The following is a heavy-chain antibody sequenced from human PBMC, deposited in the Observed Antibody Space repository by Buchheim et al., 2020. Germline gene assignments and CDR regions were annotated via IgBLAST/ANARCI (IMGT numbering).Heavy chain of an antibody. CDR2: ISYDGTNK. D-gene: IGHD2-21*01. J-gene: IGHJ4*02. Sequence: QVQLVESGGGVVQPGKSLRLSCAASGFTFTNHGMHWARQAPGKGLEWVAIISYDGTNKQYGDSLKGRFTISRDNSKNTLYLQMDSLRAEDTAVYYCAKGPYWGADLDSWGQGTL. CDR3: AKGPYWGADLDS. V-gene: IGHV3-30*18. CDR1: GFTFTNHG.